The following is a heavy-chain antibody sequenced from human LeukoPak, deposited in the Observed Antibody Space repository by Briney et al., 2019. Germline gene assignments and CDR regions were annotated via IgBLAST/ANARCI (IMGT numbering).Heavy chain of an antibody. J-gene: IGHJ3*02. CDR2: IKEDGTAK. D-gene: IGHD5-12*01. CDR3: TRDSGYNAFDI. Sequence: GGSLRLSCAASGFTFSTSWMAWVRQAPGKGLEWVANIKEDGTAKNYVVSVRGRFTISRDNAKNSLFLQMNSLRGEDTAVYYCTRDSGYNAFDIWGQGTMVTVSS. V-gene: IGHV3-7*01. CDR1: GFTFSTSW.